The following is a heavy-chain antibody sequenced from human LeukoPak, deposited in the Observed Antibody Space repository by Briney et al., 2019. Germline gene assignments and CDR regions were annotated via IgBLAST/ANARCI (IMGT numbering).Heavy chain of an antibody. CDR1: GFTFSSYS. Sequence: GGSLRLSCAASGFTFSSYSMNWVRQAPGKGLEWVSSISSSSSYIYYADSVKGRFTISRDNAKNSLYLQMNSLRAEDTAVYYCVRGKLVSGRYYYYGMDVWGQGTTVTVSS. V-gene: IGHV3-21*01. CDR3: VRGKLVSGRYYYYGMDV. J-gene: IGHJ6*02. D-gene: IGHD3-3*01. CDR2: ISSSSSYI.